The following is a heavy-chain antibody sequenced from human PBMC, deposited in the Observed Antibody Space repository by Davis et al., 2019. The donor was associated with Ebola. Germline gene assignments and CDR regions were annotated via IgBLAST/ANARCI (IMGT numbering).Heavy chain of an antibody. V-gene: IGHV1-69*05. J-gene: IGHJ4*02. CDR1: GGTFSSYA. Sequence: AASVKVSCKASGGTFSSYAISWVRQAPGQGLEWMGGIIPIFGTANYAQKFQGRVTMTRDTSTSTVYMELSSLRSEDTAVYYCARGGIAAATDYWGQGTLVTVSS. CDR2: IIPIFGTA. D-gene: IGHD6-13*01. CDR3: ARGGIAAATDY.